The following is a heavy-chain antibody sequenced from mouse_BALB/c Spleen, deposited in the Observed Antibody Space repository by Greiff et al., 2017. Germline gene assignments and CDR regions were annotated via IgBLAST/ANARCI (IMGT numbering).Heavy chain of an antibody. J-gene: IGHJ2*01. V-gene: IGHV1-31*01. CDR2: INPYNGAT. CDR3: AREDGSSYY. D-gene: IGHD1-1*01. Sequence: VQLQQSGPELVKPGASVKISCKASGYSFTGYYMHWVKQSHVKSLEWIGRINPYNGATSYNQNFKDKASLTVDKSSSTAYMELHSLTSEDSAVYYCAREDGSSYYWGQGTTLTVSS. CDR1: GYSFTGYY.